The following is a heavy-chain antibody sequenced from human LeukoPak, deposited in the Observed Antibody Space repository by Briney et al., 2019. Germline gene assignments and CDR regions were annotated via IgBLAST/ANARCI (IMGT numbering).Heavy chain of an antibody. Sequence: SVKVSCKASGGTFSSYAISWVRQAPGQGLEWMGRIIPIFGTANYAQKFQGRVTITTDESTSTAYMELSSLRSEDTAVYYCARGGYCDYEVNYFDYWGQGTLVTVSS. J-gene: IGHJ4*02. CDR1: GGTFSSYA. CDR2: IIPIFGTA. D-gene: IGHD4-17*01. CDR3: ARGGYCDYEVNYFDY. V-gene: IGHV1-69*05.